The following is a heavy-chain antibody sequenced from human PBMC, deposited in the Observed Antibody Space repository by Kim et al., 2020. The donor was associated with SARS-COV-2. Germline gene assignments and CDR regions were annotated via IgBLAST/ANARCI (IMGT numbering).Heavy chain of an antibody. Sequence: SVKVSCKASGGTFSSYAISWVRQAPGQGLEWMGRIIPILGIANYAQKFQGRVTITADKSTSTAHMELSSLRSEDTAVYYCARVTVYYYDSRGYYAFDIWGQGTMVTVSS. V-gene: IGHV1-69*04. D-gene: IGHD3-22*01. CDR2: IIPILGIA. CDR1: GGTFSSYA. J-gene: IGHJ3*02. CDR3: ARVTVYYYDSRGYYAFDI.